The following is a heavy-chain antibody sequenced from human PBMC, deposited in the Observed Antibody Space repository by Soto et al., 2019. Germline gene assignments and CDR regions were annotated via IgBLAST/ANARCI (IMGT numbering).Heavy chain of an antibody. V-gene: IGHV4-34*01. CDR2: INHSGNT. CDR1: GGSVSGHY. CDR3: AGQVGITVPGAGDWYHYYGMDV. D-gene: IGHD2-21*01. J-gene: IGHJ6*02. Sequence: SETLSLTCGVNGGSVSGHYWSWIRQPPGKGLEWIGEINHSGNTNYNPSLMGRVTISVDTSKNQFSLKLSSVTAADTAVYFCAGQVGITVPGAGDWYHYYGMDVWGQGSTVTVSS.